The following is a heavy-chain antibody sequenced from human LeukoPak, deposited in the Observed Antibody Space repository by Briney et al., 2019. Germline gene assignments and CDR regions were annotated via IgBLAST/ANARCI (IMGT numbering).Heavy chain of an antibody. Sequence: SETLSLTCTVSGASISSYYWTWIRQPPEKGLEWIGFIYYSGGTNYNPSLKSRVTISVDTSKNQFSLKLSSVTAADTAVYYCAREGGMYCSSTSCYEPFDPWGQGTLVTVSS. CDR1: GASISSYY. J-gene: IGHJ5*02. D-gene: IGHD2-2*01. V-gene: IGHV4-59*12. CDR2: IYYSGGT. CDR3: AREGGMYCSSTSCYEPFDP.